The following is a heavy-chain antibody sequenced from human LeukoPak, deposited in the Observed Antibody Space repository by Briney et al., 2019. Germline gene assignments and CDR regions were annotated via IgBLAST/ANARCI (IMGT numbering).Heavy chain of an antibody. Sequence: GGSLRLSCATSGFTFSSYAMSWVRQAPGKGLEWVSAISGSGSSTYYADSVKGRFTISRDNSKNTLYLQMNSLRAEDTAVYYCAKDKGWGYSAYDCYGMDVWGQGTTVTVSS. D-gene: IGHD1-26*01. J-gene: IGHJ6*02. V-gene: IGHV3-23*01. CDR2: ISGSGSST. CDR1: GFTFSSYA. CDR3: AKDKGWGYSAYDCYGMDV.